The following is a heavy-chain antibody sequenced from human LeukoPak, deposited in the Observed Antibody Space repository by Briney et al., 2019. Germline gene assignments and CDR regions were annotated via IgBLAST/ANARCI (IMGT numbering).Heavy chain of an antibody. Sequence: GASVKVSCKASGYTFTGYYMHWVRQAPGQGLEWMGWINPNSGGTNYAQKFQGWVTMTRDTSISTAYMELSRLRSDDTAVYYCARATSGIQPYGRFDPWGQGTLVTVSS. CDR3: ARATSGIQPYGRFDP. CDR2: INPNSGGT. J-gene: IGHJ5*02. D-gene: IGHD5-18*01. V-gene: IGHV1-2*04. CDR1: GYTFTGYY.